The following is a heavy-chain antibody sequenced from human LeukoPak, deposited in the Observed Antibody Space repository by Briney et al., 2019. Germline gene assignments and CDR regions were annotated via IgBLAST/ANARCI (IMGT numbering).Heavy chain of an antibody. Sequence: ASVNVSCKASGYTFTVYYMHWVRQAPGQGLEWMGWINPNSGGTNYAQKFQGRVTMTRDTSTNTAYMELSRLSSDDTAVYFCARDFAHGCNFEDWGQGTLVTVSS. D-gene: IGHD3-10*01. CDR3: ARDFAHGCNFED. J-gene: IGHJ4*02. CDR2: INPNSGGT. V-gene: IGHV1-2*02. CDR1: GYTFTVYY.